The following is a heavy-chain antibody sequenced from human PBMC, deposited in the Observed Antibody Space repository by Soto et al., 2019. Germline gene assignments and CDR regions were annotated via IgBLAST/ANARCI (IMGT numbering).Heavy chain of an antibody. CDR2: INPSGGST. D-gene: IGHD2-2*02. CDR1: GYTFTSYY. CDR3: ARQLGDIVVVPAAIPYYYGMDV. Sequence: QVQLVQSGAEVKKPGASVKVSCKASGYTFTSYYMHWVRQAPGQGLEWMGIINPSGGSTSYAQKFQGRVTMTRDTSTSTVYMELSSLRSEDTAVYYCARQLGDIVVVPAAIPYYYGMDVWGQGTTVTVSS. V-gene: IGHV1-46*01. J-gene: IGHJ6*02.